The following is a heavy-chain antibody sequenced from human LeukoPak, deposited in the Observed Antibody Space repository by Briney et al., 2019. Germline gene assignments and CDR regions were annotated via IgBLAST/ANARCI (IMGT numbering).Heavy chain of an antibody. CDR3: ARGIGSSQGI. CDR2: ISAYNGNT. D-gene: IGHD1-26*01. J-gene: IGHJ3*02. V-gene: IGHV1-18*01. CDR1: GYTFTSYG. Sequence: ASVTVSCTASGYTFTSYGISWVRQAPGQGLEWMGWISAYNGNTNYAQKFQGRVTITADESTSTAYMELSSLRSEDTAVYYCARGIGSSQGIWGQGTMVTVSS.